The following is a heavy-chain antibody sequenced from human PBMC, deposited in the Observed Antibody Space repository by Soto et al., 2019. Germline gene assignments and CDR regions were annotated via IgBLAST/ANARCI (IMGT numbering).Heavy chain of an antibody. CDR2: IYPGDSDT. J-gene: IGHJ3*02. CDR3: ARQGGDYYYDSSGHDAFDI. V-gene: IGHV5-51*01. CDR1: GYSFTSYW. Sequence: GESLKISCKGSGYSFTSYWIGWVRQMPGKGLEWMGIIYPGDSDTRYSPSFQGQVTISADKSISTAYLQWSSPKASDTAMYYCARQGGDYYYDSSGHDAFDIWGQGTMVTVSS. D-gene: IGHD3-22*01.